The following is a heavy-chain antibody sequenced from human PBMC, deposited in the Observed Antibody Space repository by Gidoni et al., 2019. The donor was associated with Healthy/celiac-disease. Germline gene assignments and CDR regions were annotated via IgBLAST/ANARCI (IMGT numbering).Heavy chain of an antibody. J-gene: IGHJ5*02. Sequence: QVQLQESGPGLVKPSQTLSLTCTVSGRSLSSGSYYWSWIRQPAGKGLEWIGRIDTSGSTNYNPSLKSRVTISVDTSKNQFSLKLSSVTAADTAVYYCARGGDQYGYNWFDPWGQGTLVTVSS. D-gene: IGHD3-16*01. CDR3: ARGGDQYGYNWFDP. CDR1: GRSLSSGSYY. CDR2: IDTSGST. V-gene: IGHV4-61*02.